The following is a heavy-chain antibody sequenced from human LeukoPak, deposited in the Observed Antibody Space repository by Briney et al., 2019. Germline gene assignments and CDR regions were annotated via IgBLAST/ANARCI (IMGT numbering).Heavy chain of an antibody. CDR1: GYTFTGYY. V-gene: IGHV1-2*02. CDR2: INPNSGGT. J-gene: IGHJ4*02. CDR3: AREHYYGSGSPHY. D-gene: IGHD3-10*01. Sequence: ASVKVSCKASGYTFTGYYMHWVRQAPGQGLEWMGWINPNSGGTNYAQKFQGRVTMTRDTSISTAYMELRSLRSDDTAVYYCAREHYYGSGSPHYWGQGTLVTVSS.